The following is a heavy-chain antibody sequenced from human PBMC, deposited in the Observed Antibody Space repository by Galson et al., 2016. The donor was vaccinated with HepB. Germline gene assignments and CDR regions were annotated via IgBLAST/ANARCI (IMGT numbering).Heavy chain of an antibody. J-gene: IGHJ4*02. CDR1: GSSIGSNTW. Sequence: SETLSLTCAVSGSSIGSNTWWSWVRQPPGKGLEWIGAIYDSGITNYNPSLKSRVTISVDKSKNQSSLNLNSVAAADTAVYYCARRVPHCSSTSCLLDFWGQGTLVTVSS. CDR2: IYDSGIT. D-gene: IGHD2-2*01. V-gene: IGHV4-4*02. CDR3: ARRVPHCSSTSCLLDF.